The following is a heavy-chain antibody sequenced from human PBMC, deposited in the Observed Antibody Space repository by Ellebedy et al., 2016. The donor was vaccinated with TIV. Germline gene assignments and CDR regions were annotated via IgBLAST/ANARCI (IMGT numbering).Heavy chain of an antibody. D-gene: IGHD3-10*02. J-gene: IGHJ4*02. CDR2: TSYGGTIK. CDR1: GFTFSNYG. Sequence: GESLKISXAASGFTFSNYGMHWVRQAPGKGLEWVAVTSYGGTIKYYADSVKGRFTISRDNSKNTLYLQMSSLRAEDTAVYYCVKLFPHKNYWGQGTLVTVSS. V-gene: IGHV3-30*18. CDR3: VKLFPHKNY.